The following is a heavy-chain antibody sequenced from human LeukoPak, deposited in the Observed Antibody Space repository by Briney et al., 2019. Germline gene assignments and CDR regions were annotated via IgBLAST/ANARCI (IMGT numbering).Heavy chain of an antibody. Sequence: SETLSLTCTVSGGSISSYYWSWIRQPPGKGLEWIGRIYTSGSTNYNPSLKSRVTMSVDTSKNQFSLKLSSVTAADTAVYYCARDARGARGVISWFDPWGQGTLVTVSS. J-gene: IGHJ5*02. D-gene: IGHD3-10*01. V-gene: IGHV4-4*07. CDR3: ARDARGARGVISWFDP. CDR2: IYTSGST. CDR1: GGSISSYY.